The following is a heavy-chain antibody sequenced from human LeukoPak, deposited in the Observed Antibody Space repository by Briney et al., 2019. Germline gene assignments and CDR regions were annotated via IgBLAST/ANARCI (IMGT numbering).Heavy chain of an antibody. CDR2: INASGST. D-gene: IGHD4-17*01. CDR1: GDSISSGTYY. J-gene: IGHJ3*02. V-gene: IGHV4-61*02. Sequence: PSETLSLTCTVSGDSISSGTYYWTWIRQPAGKGLEWIGRINASGSTNYNPSLKSRVTISLDTSENQFSLKLNSVTAADTAVYYCASYSTGRVAFDIWGQGTMVTVSS. CDR3: ASYSTGRVAFDI.